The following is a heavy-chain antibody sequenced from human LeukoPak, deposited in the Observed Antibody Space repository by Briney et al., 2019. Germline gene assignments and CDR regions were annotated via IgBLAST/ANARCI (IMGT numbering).Heavy chain of an antibody. CDR2: IDPSDSYT. Sequence: GESLKISCNVSGYSFTNYWISWVRQMPGKGLEWMGRIDPSDSYTKYSPSFEGHVTISVDKSISTAFLQWHSLKASDSAMYYCATGASKVTTDFANYWGQGTQVAVSS. CDR3: ATGASKVTTDFANY. J-gene: IGHJ4*02. D-gene: IGHD4-17*01. V-gene: IGHV5-10-1*01. CDR1: GYSFTNYW.